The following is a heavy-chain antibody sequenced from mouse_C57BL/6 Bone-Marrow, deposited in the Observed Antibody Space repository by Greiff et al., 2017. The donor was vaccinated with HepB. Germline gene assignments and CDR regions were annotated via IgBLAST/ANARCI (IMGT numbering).Heavy chain of an antibody. Sequence: VQRVESGPELVRPGVSVKISCKGSGYTFTDYAMHWVKQSHAKSLEWIGVISTYYGDASYNQKFKDKATVTVDKSSSTAYMELARLTSEDSAVYYCAREGYGSSPDYWGRGTTLTVSS. J-gene: IGHJ2*01. CDR2: ISTYYGDA. CDR3: AREGYGSSPDY. CDR1: GYTFTDYA. D-gene: IGHD1-1*01. V-gene: IGHV1-67*01.